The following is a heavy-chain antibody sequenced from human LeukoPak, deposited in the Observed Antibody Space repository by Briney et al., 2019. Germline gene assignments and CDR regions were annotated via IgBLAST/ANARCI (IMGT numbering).Heavy chain of an antibody. CDR3: ARLDRGMNTAMGEFPGFDY. Sequence: GESLKISCKGSGYSFTSYWIAWVRQMPGKGLEWMGVIYTGDSDTRYSPSFQGQVTISADKSISTAYLQWSSLQASDTAVFYCARLDRGMNTAMGEFPGFDYWGQGTLVTVSS. CDR1: GYSFTSYW. J-gene: IGHJ4*02. V-gene: IGHV5-51*01. CDR2: IYTGDSDT. D-gene: IGHD5-18*01.